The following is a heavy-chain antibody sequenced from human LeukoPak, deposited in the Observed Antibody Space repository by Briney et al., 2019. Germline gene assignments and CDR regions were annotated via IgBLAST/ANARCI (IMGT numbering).Heavy chain of an antibody. Sequence: SETLSLTCAVYGGSFNDYYWSWIRQTPGKGLEWIREINHSGSSNYNPSLKSRLNISVDMSKKQISLRLASVTAADTAVYYCARGRFQRRFMATPFDPWGQGTLVTVSS. V-gene: IGHV4-34*01. CDR1: GGSFNDYY. J-gene: IGHJ5*02. CDR2: INHSGSS. D-gene: IGHD4-23*01. CDR3: ARGRFQRRFMATPFDP.